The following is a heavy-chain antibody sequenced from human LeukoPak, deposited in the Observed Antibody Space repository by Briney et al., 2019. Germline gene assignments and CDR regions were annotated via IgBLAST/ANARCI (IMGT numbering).Heavy chain of an antibody. D-gene: IGHD3-10*01. J-gene: IGHJ6*03. CDR3: AKDMGGDYYYYYMDV. V-gene: IGHV3-9*03. CDR2: ISWNSGSI. Sequence: GGSLRLSCAASGFTFDDYAMHWVRQAPGKGLEWVSGISWNSGSIGYADSVKGRFTISRDNAKNSLYLQVNSLRAEDMALYYCAKDMGGDYYYYYMDVWGKGTTVTVSS. CDR1: GFTFDDYA.